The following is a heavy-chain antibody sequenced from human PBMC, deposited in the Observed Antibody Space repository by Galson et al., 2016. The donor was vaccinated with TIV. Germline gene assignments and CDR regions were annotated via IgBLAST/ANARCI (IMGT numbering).Heavy chain of an antibody. Sequence: SVKVSCKASGGTFISYPLSWVRQAPGQGLEWMGRIISVLGMTNYAQKFQGRVTITADRFTGTAYLELSSLKPGDTAVYYCARADSVDISSTEYWGQGTLVTVSS. CDR1: GGTFISYP. CDR3: ARADSVDISSTEY. J-gene: IGHJ4*02. D-gene: IGHD3-9*01. CDR2: IISVLGMT. V-gene: IGHV1-69*04.